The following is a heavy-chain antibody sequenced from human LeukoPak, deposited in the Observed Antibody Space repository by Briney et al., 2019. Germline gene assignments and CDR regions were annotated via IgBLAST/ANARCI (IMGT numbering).Heavy chain of an antibody. D-gene: IGHD3-9*01. Sequence: GASLRLSCAAFGFTFSNYAMSWVRQAPGKGLEWVSAVSGRDDSTYYADSVKGRFTISRDNSKNTLYLQMNSLRAEDTAVYYCAKWGDYDILTGYYDSDYWGQGTLVTVSS. V-gene: IGHV3-23*01. J-gene: IGHJ4*02. CDR2: VSGRDDST. CDR1: GFTFSNYA. CDR3: AKWGDYDILTGYYDSDY.